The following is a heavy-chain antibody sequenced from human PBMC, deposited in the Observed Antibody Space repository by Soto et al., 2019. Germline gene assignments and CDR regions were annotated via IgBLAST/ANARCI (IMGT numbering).Heavy chain of an antibody. J-gene: IGHJ4*02. D-gene: IGHD1-26*01. CDR2: IQNKANSYTT. CDR1: GFTFSAHY. V-gene: IGHV3-72*01. CDR3: ARVSLVGPSGGRYFDY. Sequence: EVQLVESGGGLVQPGGSLRLSCAASGFTFSAHYMDWVRQAPGKGLEWVGRIQNKANSYTTEYAASVEGRFTIAREDSQNSLYLEMNSLNTEDTAVYYCARVSLVGPSGGRYFDYWGQGSQVAVSS.